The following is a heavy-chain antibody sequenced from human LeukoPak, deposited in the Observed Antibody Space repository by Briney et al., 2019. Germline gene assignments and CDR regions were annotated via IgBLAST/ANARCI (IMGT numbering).Heavy chain of an antibody. CDR2: ISSSGDHI. V-gene: IGHV3-21*01. J-gene: IGHJ4*02. D-gene: IGHD2-2*01. CDR3: ARGVVPAAFDY. CDR1: GSTFSSYS. Sequence: PGGSLRLSCAASGSTFSSYSMNWVRQAPGKGLEWVSSISSSGDHIAYADSVKGRFTISRDNAKNALYLQVNSLRAEDTAVYYCARGVVPAAFDYWGQGTLVTVSS.